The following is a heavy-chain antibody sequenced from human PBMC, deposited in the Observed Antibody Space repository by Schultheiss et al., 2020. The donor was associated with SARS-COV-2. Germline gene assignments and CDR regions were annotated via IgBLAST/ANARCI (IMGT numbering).Heavy chain of an antibody. CDR3: ARAAGLLWFGELRNWFDP. J-gene: IGHJ5*02. CDR1: GGSISSSNW. CDR2: VYHGGST. V-gene: IGHV4-4*02. Sequence: SETLSLTCAVSGGSISSSNWWSWVRQPPGKGLEWIGEVYHGGSTNYNPSLKSRGTISVDKSKNQFSLKLSSVTAADTAVYYCARAAGLLWFGELRNWFDPWGQGTLVTVSS. D-gene: IGHD3-10*01.